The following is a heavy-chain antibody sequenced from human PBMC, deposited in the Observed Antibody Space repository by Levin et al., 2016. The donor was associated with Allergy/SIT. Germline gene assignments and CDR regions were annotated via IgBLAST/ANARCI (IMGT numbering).Heavy chain of an antibody. V-gene: IGHV1-8*01. CDR3: ARGVRATATTGAYYFDL. Sequence: ASVKVSCKASGYTFASYDINWVRQATGQGLEWMGWINPNSGNADYAQKFQGRVTMTRNTSISTVYMELSSLTSEDTAVYYCARGVRATATTGAYYFDLWGQGTLITVSS. CDR1: GYTFASYD. CDR2: INPNSGNA. J-gene: IGHJ4*02. D-gene: IGHD4-17*01.